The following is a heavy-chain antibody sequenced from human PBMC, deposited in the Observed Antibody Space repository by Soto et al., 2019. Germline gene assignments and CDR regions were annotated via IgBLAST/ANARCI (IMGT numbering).Heavy chain of an antibody. D-gene: IGHD6-19*01. CDR2: IYYSGST. CDR3: ARGMYSSGWYIDY. V-gene: IGHV4-30-4*01. Sequence: SETLSLTCTVSGVSISSGDYYWSWIRHPPGKGLEWIGYIYYSGSTYYNPSLKSRVTISVDKSKNQHSLKLSSVTDADTAVYYCARGMYSSGWYIDYWGQGTLVTVSS. J-gene: IGHJ4*02. CDR1: GVSISSGDYY.